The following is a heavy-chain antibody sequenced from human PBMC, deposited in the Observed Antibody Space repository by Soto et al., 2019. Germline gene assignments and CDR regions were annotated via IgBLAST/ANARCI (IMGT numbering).Heavy chain of an antibody. Sequence: ETLSLTCTVSGGSMNRYHWSWIRQPAGKGLGWIGHIHSSGSTNYNPSLKSRVTMSVDTSKNQFSLRLMSVTAADTAVYYCARDQGVAAAGITWLDPWGQGSLVTVSS. CDR1: GGSMNRYH. CDR3: ARDQGVAAAGITWLDP. V-gene: IGHV4-4*07. D-gene: IGHD6-25*01. J-gene: IGHJ5*02. CDR2: IHSSGST.